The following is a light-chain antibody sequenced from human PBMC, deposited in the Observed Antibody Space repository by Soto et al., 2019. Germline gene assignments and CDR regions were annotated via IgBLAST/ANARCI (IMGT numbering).Light chain of an antibody. Sequence: EIVLTQSPGTLSLSPGERVTLSCRASQSISGSYLAWYQQKRGQAPRLLVYGATTRATGIPDRFSGSGSGSDFPLIISRLEPEDCAVYFCQQYCVSPQSFGPGTKVEIK. CDR2: GAT. CDR3: QQYCVSPQS. V-gene: IGKV3-20*01. J-gene: IGKJ3*01. CDR1: QSISGSY.